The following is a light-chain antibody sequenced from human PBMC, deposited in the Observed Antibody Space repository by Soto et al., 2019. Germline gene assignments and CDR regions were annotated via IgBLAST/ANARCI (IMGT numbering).Light chain of an antibody. J-gene: IGKJ1*01. CDR2: RAS. Sequence: EIVMTQSPATLAGSPGETVTLSCRASQSLSGNLAWYQQKPGQAPRLLIFRASTRATGVPARFSGRGSGTEFTLTISGLQSEDFAVYYCQQYSSWLWTFGPGTKV. CDR1: QSLSGN. V-gene: IGKV3-15*01. CDR3: QQYSSWLWT.